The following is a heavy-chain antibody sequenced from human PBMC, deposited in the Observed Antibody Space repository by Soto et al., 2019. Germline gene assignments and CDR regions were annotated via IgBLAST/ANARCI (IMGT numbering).Heavy chain of an antibody. CDR3: TRVRKPNYDFWSGYQTAFDP. CDR1: GVTFSNAW. J-gene: IGHJ5*02. CDR2: IKSKAGGGTT. Sequence: GGSLRLSCAASGVTFSNAWMNWVRQAPGKGLEWVGRIKSKAGGGTTDYAAPVKGRFTISRDDSKNTLSLQMNSLTTEDTAVYYCTRVRKPNYDFWSGYQTAFDPWGQGTLVTVSS. D-gene: IGHD3-3*01. V-gene: IGHV3-15*07.